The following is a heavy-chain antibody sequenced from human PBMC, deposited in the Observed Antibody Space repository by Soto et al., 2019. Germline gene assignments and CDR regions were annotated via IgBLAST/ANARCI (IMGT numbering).Heavy chain of an antibody. CDR1: GFTFDDYA. CDR2: ITWNSGKI. J-gene: IGHJ4*01. V-gene: IGHV3-9*01. D-gene: IGHD2-15*01. CDR3: VKDSYADFHRVLSTAEYLFDY. Sequence: GGSLRLSCTASGFTFDDYAMHWVRQGPGRGLEWVSGITWNSGKIAYADSVKGRCTIARDDDNHSLYLQMNSLRPEDTALYYCVKDSYADFHRVLSTAEYLFDYWGHGTLVTVSS.